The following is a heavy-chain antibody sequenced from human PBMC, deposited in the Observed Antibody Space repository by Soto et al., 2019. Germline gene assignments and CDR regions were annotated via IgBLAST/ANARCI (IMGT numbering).Heavy chain of an antibody. CDR1: GGSFSCYY. D-gene: IGHD6-19*01. Sequence: SETLCLTCTVYGGSFSCYYLSWIRQTPGKGLEWIGEINHSGSTNYNPSLKSRVTISVDTSKNQFSLKLSSVTAADTAVYYCARGYEQWLVTNWFDPWGQGTLVTVS. V-gene: IGHV4-34*01. J-gene: IGHJ5*02. CDR3: ARGYEQWLVTNWFDP. CDR2: INHSGST.